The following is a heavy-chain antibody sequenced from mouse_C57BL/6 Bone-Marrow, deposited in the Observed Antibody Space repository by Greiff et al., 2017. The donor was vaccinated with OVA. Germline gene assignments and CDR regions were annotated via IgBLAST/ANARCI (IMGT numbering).Heavy chain of an antibody. CDR1: GYTFTSYG. V-gene: IGHV1-81*01. D-gene: IGHD2-3*01. Sequence: QVQLKQSGAELARPGASVKLSCKASGYTFTSYGISWVKQRTGQGLEWIGEIYPRSGNTYYNEKFKGKATLTADKSSSTAYMELRSLTSEDSAVYFCARGRWLLGMDYWGQGTSVTVSS. J-gene: IGHJ4*01. CDR3: ARGRWLLGMDY. CDR2: IYPRSGNT.